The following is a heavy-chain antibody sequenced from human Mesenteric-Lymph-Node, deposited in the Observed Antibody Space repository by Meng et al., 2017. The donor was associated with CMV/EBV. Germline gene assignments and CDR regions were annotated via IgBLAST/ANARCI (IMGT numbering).Heavy chain of an antibody. CDR1: GFTFSSYG. CDR2: IRYDGSNK. Sequence: GESLKISCAASGFTFSSYGMHWVRQAPGKGLEWVAFIRYDGSNKYYADSVKGRFTISRDNSKNTLYLQMNSLRAEDTAVYYCASAENWNYSNYYYYGMDVWGQGTTVTVSS. D-gene: IGHD1-7*01. CDR3: ASAENWNYSNYYYYGMDV. V-gene: IGHV3-30*02. J-gene: IGHJ6*02.